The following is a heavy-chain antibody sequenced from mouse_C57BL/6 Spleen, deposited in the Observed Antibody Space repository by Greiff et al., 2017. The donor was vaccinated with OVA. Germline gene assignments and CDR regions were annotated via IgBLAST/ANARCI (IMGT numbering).Heavy chain of an antibody. CDR3: TRHLRLLYDY. CDR1: GYTFTDYE. V-gene: IGHV1-15*01. Sequence: QVQLKESGAELVRPGASVTLSCKASGYTFTDYEMHWVKQTPVHGLEWIGAIDPETGGTAYNQKFKGKAILTADKSSSTAYMELSSLTSEDSAVYYCTRHLRLLYDYWGQGTTLTVSS. J-gene: IGHJ2*01. CDR2: IDPETGGT. D-gene: IGHD3-2*02.